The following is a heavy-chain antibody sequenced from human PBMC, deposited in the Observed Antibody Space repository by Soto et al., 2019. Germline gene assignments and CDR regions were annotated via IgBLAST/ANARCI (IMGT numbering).Heavy chain of an antibody. CDR2: MNPNSGNT. V-gene: IGHV1-8*01. CDR1: GYTFTRYD. Sequence: ASVKLSCKDSGYTFTRYDINWVRQATGQGLEYLGWMNPNSGNTAYVQKFQGRVTMTWDTSITTAYMELSSLRSEDTAVYFCARVINYAAYSRCLFPWG. CDR3: ARVINYAAYSRCLFP. D-gene: IGHD4-17*01. J-gene: IGHJ5*02.